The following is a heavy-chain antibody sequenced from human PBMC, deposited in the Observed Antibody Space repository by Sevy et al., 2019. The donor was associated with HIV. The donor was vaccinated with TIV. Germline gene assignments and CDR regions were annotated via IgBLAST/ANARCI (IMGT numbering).Heavy chain of an antibody. CDR3: ARGYHDFWSGYYSDAFDI. Sequence: AETLSLTCAVYGGSFSGYYWSWIRQPPGKGLEWIGEINHSGSTNYNPSLKSRVTIAVDTSKNQLSLKLSSVTAADTAVYYCARGYHDFWSGYYSDAFDIWGQGTMVIVSS. CDR2: INHSGST. CDR1: GGSFSGYY. D-gene: IGHD3-3*01. J-gene: IGHJ3*02. V-gene: IGHV4-34*01.